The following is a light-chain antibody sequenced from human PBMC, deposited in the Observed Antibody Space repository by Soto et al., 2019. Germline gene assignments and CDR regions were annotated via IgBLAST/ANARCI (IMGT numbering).Light chain of an antibody. CDR3: QSFDSSLSARAV. CDR1: SSNIGAGYD. Sequence: QSVLTQPPSVSGAPGQRVTISCTGSSSNIGAGYDVHWYQQLPGTAPKLLIYGNSNRPSGVPDRFSGSKSGTSASLAITGLQAEDEADYYCQSFDSSLSARAVLGGGTKLTVL. J-gene: IGLJ2*01. CDR2: GNS. V-gene: IGLV1-40*01.